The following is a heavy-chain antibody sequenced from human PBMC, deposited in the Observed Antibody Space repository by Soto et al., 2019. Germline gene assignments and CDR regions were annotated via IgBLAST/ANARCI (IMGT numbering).Heavy chain of an antibody. J-gene: IGHJ2*01. D-gene: IGHD4-4*01. CDR3: ARGRYGYSANWHFDL. CDR1: GFTFSDYG. Sequence: LRLSCAASGFTFSDYGMHWVRQAPGKGLDWVAVIWYDESNKYLADSVRGRFSISRDNSKNTLFLEMDSLRADDTAVYFCARGRYGYSANWHFDLWGRGTQVTVSS. V-gene: IGHV3-33*01. CDR2: IWYDESNK.